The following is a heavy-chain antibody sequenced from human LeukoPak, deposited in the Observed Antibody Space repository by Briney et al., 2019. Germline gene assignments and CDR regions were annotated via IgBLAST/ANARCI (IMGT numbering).Heavy chain of an antibody. V-gene: IGHV3-30*18. CDR1: GFTFSNFG. CDR3: AKEHIVVVPAAMGNAYYFDY. CDR2: ISYDGKNE. J-gene: IGHJ4*02. Sequence: PGRSLRLSCAASGFTFSNFGMHWVRQAPGKGLEWVAVISYDGKNEYYTDSVKGRFTISRDNSKNTLYLQMNSLRAEDTAVYYCAKEHIVVVPAAMGNAYYFDYWGQGTLVTVSS. D-gene: IGHD2-2*01.